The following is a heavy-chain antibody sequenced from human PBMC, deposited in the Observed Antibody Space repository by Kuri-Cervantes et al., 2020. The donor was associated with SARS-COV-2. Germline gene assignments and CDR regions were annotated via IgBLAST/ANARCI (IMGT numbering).Heavy chain of an antibody. D-gene: IGHD2-15*01. V-gene: IGHV3-7*01. J-gene: IGHJ4*02. CDR1: GITFSSYW. Sequence: GGSLRLSCAGSGITFSSYWMNWVRQAPGKGLEWVANIKQDGSETYYVDSVKGRFTISRDNAKNSLFLQMNSLRAEDTAVYYCAREAFGYCSGGSCYSHYWGQGTLVTVS. CDR3: AREAFGYCSGGSCYSHY. CDR2: IKQDGSET.